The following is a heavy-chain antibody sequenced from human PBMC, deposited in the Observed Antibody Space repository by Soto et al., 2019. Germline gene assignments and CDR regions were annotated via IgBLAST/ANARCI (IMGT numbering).Heavy chain of an antibody. Sequence: SETLSLTCAVYGGSFSGYYWSWIRQPPGKGLEWIGEINHSGSTNYNPSLKSRVTISVDTSKNQFSLKLSSVTAADTAVYYCARVLPQLRHPPNSFDPRCPGTLLTV. V-gene: IGHV4-34*01. CDR1: GGSFSGYY. CDR2: INHSGST. CDR3: ARVLPQLRHPPNSFDP. D-gene: IGHD6-6*01. J-gene: IGHJ5*02.